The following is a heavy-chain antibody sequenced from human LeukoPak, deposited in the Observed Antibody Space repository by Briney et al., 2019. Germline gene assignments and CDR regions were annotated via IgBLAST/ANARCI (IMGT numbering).Heavy chain of an antibody. CDR2: IYSGGST. CDR1: GFTFSSNY. D-gene: IGHD3-22*01. CDR3: ARDRSSSGYYYFDY. J-gene: IGHJ4*02. Sequence: GGSLRLSCAASGFTFSSNYMSWVRQAPGKGLEWVSVIYSGGSTYYADSVKGRFTISRDNSKNTLYLQMNSLRAEDTAVYYCARDRSSSGYYYFDYWGQGTLVTVSS. V-gene: IGHV3-66*01.